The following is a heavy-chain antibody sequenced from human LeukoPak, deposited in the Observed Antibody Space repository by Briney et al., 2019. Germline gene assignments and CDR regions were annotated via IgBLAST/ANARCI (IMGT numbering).Heavy chain of an antibody. V-gene: IGHV4-39*01. CDR2: IYYSGST. D-gene: IGHD3-10*01. CDR1: GGSISSSSYY. CDR3: ARLALWFGELFDECWFDP. Sequence: SETLSLTCTVSGGSISSSSYYWGWIRQPPGKGLEWIGSIYYSGSTYYNPSLKSRVTISVDTSKNQFSLKLISVTAADTAVYYCARLALWFGELFDECWFDPWGQGTLVTVSS. J-gene: IGHJ5*02.